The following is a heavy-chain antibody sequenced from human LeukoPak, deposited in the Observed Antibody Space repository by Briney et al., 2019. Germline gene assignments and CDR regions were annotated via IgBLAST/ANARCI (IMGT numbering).Heavy chain of an antibody. CDR3: ASMALLGFLEGGVDY. D-gene: IGHD3-3*01. CDR2: IYTSGST. CDR1: GGSISSGSYY. Sequence: SETLSLTCTVSGGSISSGSYYWSWIRQAAGKGLEWIGRIYTSGSTNYNPSLKSRVTISVDTSKNQFSLKLSSVTAADTAVYYCASMALLGFLEGGVDYWGQGTLVTVSS. J-gene: IGHJ4*02. V-gene: IGHV4-61*02.